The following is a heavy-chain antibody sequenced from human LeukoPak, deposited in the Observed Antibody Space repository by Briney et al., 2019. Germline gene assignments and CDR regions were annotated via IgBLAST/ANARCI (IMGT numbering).Heavy chain of an antibody. J-gene: IGHJ3*02. Sequence: GGSLRLSCAASGFTFSTYDMLWVRQITGKGLEWVSRIGTAGDTNYPGSVKGRFTISRENAKKSLYLQMNSLRAGDTAMYYCTRGQPGGFDIWGQGTMVTVSS. CDR3: TRGQPGGFDI. V-gene: IGHV3-13*01. D-gene: IGHD3-10*01. CDR1: GFTFSTYD. CDR2: IGTAGDT.